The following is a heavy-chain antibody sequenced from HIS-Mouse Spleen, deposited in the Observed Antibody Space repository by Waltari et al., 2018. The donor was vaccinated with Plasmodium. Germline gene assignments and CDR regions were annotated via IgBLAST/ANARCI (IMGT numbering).Heavy chain of an antibody. CDR2: ISYDGRNK. V-gene: IGHV3-30*04. CDR3: ASSWYWYFDL. J-gene: IGHJ2*01. CDR1: GFTFSGYA. Sequence: QVQLVESGGGVVQPGRSLRLSCAASGFTFSGYAMHWVRQAPGKVLDWVAVISYDGRNKYYADSVKGRFTISRDNSKNTLYLQMNSLRAEDTAVYYCASSWYWYFDLWGRGTLVTVSS. D-gene: IGHD6-13*01.